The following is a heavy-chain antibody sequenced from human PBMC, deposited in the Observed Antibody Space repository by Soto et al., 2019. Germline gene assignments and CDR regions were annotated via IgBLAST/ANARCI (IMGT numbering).Heavy chain of an antibody. CDR1: GFTFSSYA. V-gene: IGHV3-21*01. Sequence: PGGSLRLSCAASGFTFSSYAMHWVRQAPGKGLEWVAVISSSSSNKYYADSVKGRFTISRDNAKNSLYLQMNSLRAEDTAVYYCARYDSSGYYWPYYYYGMDVWGQGTTVTVSS. D-gene: IGHD3-22*01. J-gene: IGHJ6*02. CDR2: ISSSSSNK. CDR3: ARYDSSGYYWPYYYYGMDV.